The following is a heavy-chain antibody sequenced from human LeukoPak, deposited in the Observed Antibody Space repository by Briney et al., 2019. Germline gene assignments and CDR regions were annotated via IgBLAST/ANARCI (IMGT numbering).Heavy chain of an antibody. CDR3: ARDSLAYSSGWMGDAFYI. Sequence: GGSLRLSCVASGFAFDDYGMSWVRQAPGKGLEWVSGINWNGGSTGYADSVKGRFTISRDNAKNSLYLQMNSLRAEDTALYHRARDSLAYSSGWMGDAFYIWGQGTMVTVSS. CDR2: INWNGGST. J-gene: IGHJ3*02. CDR1: GFAFDDYG. V-gene: IGHV3-20*01. D-gene: IGHD6-19*01.